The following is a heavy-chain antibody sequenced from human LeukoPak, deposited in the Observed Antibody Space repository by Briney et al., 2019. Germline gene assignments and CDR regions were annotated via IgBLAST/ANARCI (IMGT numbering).Heavy chain of an antibody. J-gene: IGHJ5*02. CDR2: INHSGST. CDR1: GGSFNGYY. CDR3: GRVSGYGANHNWFDP. D-gene: IGHD4-23*01. Sequence: TSGTLSLTCGVYGGSFNGYYWSWIRQPPGKGLEWIGEINHSGSTNYNPSLKSRVTISVATSKNQFSLMLTSASAADTDVYYCGRVSGYGANHNWFDPWGQGIPVTVSS. V-gene: IGHV4-34*01.